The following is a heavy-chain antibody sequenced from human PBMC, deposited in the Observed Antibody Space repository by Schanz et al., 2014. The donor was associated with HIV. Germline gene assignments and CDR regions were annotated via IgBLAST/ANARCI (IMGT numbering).Heavy chain of an antibody. V-gene: IGHV3-23*01. CDR3: TRGRFLERGGMDV. CDR2: ISDSGDGT. D-gene: IGHD3-3*01. CDR1: GFTFNNYA. J-gene: IGHJ6*02. Sequence: EVELLESGGGLVQPGGSLRLSCVASGFTFNNYAMTWVRQAPGKGLEWVSTISDSGDGTYYADSMKGRVTISRDNSKNILYLQMNSLRAEDTAVYFCTRGRFLERGGMDVWGQGTAVTVSS.